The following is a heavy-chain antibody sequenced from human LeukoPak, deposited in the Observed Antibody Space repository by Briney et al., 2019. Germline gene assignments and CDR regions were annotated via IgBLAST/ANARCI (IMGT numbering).Heavy chain of an antibody. J-gene: IGHJ4*02. V-gene: IGHV4-39*01. CDR3: ARQGFDYGEIFDY. CDR2: IYYSGST. Sequence: SETLSLTCTVSGGSISSSSYYWGWIRQPPGKGMEWIGSIYYSGSTYYNPSLKNRVTISVDTSKNQFALKLSSVTAADTAVYYCARQGFDYGEIFDYWGQGTLVTVPS. CDR1: GGSISSSSYY. D-gene: IGHD4-17*01.